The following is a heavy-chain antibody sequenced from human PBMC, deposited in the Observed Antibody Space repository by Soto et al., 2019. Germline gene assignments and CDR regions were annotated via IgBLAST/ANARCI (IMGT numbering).Heavy chain of an antibody. Sequence: EVQLVESGGGLVQPGGSLRLSCAASGFTFSTYDMHWVRQLPGKGLEWVSGIGTAGDTYYPGSVKGRFTISRENAKNSLYLQMNSLRAGDTAVYYCVRSSNGQRAGDYYGMDVWGQGTMVTVSS. D-gene: IGHD4-4*01. CDR2: IGTAGDT. CDR3: VRSSNGQRAGDYYGMDV. J-gene: IGHJ6*02. V-gene: IGHV3-13*04. CDR1: GFTFSTYD.